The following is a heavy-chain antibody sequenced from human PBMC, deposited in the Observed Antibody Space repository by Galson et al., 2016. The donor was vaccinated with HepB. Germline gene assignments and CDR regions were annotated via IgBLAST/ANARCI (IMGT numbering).Heavy chain of an antibody. J-gene: IGHJ5*01. CDR2: INAGNGNT. CDR1: GYTFTSYA. CDR3: ARPGGGVDWSWFDS. Sequence: SVKVSCKASGYTFTSYAMHWVRQAPGQRLEWMGWINAGNGNTKYSQKFQGRVTITRDTSASTAYMELSSLRSEDTAVYYCARPGGGVDWSWFDSWGQGARVTVSS. D-gene: IGHD2-21*02. V-gene: IGHV1-3*01.